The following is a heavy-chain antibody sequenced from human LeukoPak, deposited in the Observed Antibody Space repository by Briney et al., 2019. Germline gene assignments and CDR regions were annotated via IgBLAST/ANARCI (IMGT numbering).Heavy chain of an antibody. J-gene: IGHJ4*02. CDR1: GFTFSSYA. D-gene: IGHD1-26*01. Sequence: PGGSLRLSCAASGFTFSSYAISWVRQAPGQGLEWMGRIIPILGIANYAQKFQGRVTITADKSTSTAYMELSSLRSEDTAVYYCARGGSYYYFDYWGQGTLVTVSS. CDR2: IIPILGIA. V-gene: IGHV1-69*04. CDR3: ARGGSYYYFDY.